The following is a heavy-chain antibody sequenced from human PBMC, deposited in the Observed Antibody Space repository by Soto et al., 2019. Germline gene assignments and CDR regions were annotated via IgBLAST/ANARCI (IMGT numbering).Heavy chain of an antibody. Sequence: KPSETLSLTCAVSGYSISSGYYWGWIRQPPGKGLEWIGSIYYSGNTYYNPSLKSRVTISVDTSKNQFSLKLNSVTAADTAVYFCARIAGGWYWYYWGQGTLVTVSS. CDR2: IYYSGNT. CDR3: ARIAGGWYWYY. J-gene: IGHJ4*02. CDR1: GYSISSGYY. V-gene: IGHV4-38-2*01. D-gene: IGHD6-19*01.